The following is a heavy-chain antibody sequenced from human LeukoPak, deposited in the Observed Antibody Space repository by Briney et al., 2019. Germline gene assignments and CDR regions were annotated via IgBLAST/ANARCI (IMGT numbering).Heavy chain of an antibody. Sequence: SETLSLTCTVSGGSISSYYWSWIRQPPGKGLEWIGYIYYSGSTNYNPSLKSRVTISVDMFKNQFPLKLSSVTAADTAVYYCAREGGGGIDYWGQGTLVTVSS. CDR3: AREGGGGIDY. J-gene: IGHJ4*02. V-gene: IGHV4-59*01. D-gene: IGHD2-15*01. CDR2: IYYSGST. CDR1: GGSISSYY.